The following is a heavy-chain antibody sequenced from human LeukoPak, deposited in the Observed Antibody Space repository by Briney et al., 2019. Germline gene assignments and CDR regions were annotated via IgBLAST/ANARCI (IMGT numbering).Heavy chain of an antibody. CDR3: TSDSSSWRHFDY. CDR2: IRGTPYGGTT. V-gene: IGHV3-49*03. CDR1: GFTFSDYA. Sequence: GGSLRLSCAASGFTFSDYAMSWFRQAPGKGLERVALIRGTPYGGTTEYAASVKGRFTISRDDSKSIAYLQMNSLKTEDTAVYYCTSDSSSWRHFDYWGQGTLVTVSS. D-gene: IGHD6-13*01. J-gene: IGHJ4*02.